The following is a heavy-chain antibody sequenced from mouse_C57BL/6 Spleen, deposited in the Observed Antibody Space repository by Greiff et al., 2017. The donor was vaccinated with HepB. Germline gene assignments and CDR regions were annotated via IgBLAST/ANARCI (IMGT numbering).Heavy chain of an antibody. D-gene: IGHD2-4*01. J-gene: IGHJ3*01. CDR1: GYTFTDYE. CDR2: IDPETGGT. Sequence: QVQLQQSGAELVRPGASVTLSCKASGYTFTDYEMHWVKQTPVHGLEWIGAIDPETGGTAYNQKFKGKAILTADKSSSTAYMELRSLTSEDSAAYYCTRSEDDYDGGPAWFAYWGQGTLVTVSA. CDR3: TRSEDDYDGGPAWFAY. V-gene: IGHV1-15*01.